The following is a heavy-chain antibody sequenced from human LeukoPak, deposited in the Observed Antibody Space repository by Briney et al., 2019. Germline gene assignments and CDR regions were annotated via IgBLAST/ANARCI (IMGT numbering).Heavy chain of an antibody. CDR1: GYTFTSYY. Sequence: ASVKVSCKASGYTFTSYYMHWVRQAPGQGLEWMGIINPSGGSTSYAQKFQGRVTMTRDTSTSTVYMELSSLRSEDTAVYYCARDRGVLGWLQPGYFDYWGQGTLVTASS. V-gene: IGHV1-46*01. CDR3: ARDRGVLGWLQPGYFDY. J-gene: IGHJ4*02. D-gene: IGHD5-24*01. CDR2: INPSGGST.